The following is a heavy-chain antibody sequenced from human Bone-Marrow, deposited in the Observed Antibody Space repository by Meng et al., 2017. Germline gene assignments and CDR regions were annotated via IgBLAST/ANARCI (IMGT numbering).Heavy chain of an antibody. CDR3: ARGSVLWFGELYPYYYGMDV. D-gene: IGHD3-10*01. CDR1: GYTFTSYY. V-gene: IGHV1-46*01. Sequence: ASVMVSCKASGYTFTSYYMHWVRRAPGQGLEWRGIINPSGGSTSYAQEFQGRVTMTRDTSTSTVYTGLSSLRPEDTAVYYCARGSVLWFGELYPYYYGMDVWGQGTTVTVSS. CDR2: INPSGGST. J-gene: IGHJ6*02.